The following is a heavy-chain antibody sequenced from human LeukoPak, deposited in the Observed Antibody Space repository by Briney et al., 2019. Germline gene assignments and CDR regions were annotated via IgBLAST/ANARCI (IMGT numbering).Heavy chain of an antibody. CDR1: GGSFSGYY. D-gene: IGHD3-22*01. CDR2: IYYSGST. CDR3: ARSKPHSSGCSYNWFVP. V-gene: IGHV4-59*01. Sequence: PETLSPTRAVYGGSFSGYYWSWIRQPPGKGLEWTGYIYYSGSTNYHPSLKSRVTISVDTSKNQFSLKLSSVTAADTAVYYCARSKPHSSGCSYNWFVPWGQGTLVTVSS. J-gene: IGHJ5*02.